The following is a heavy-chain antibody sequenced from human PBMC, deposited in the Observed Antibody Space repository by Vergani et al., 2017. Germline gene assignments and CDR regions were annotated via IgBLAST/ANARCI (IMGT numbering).Heavy chain of an antibody. D-gene: IGHD5-18*01. Sequence: QVQLQESGPGLVKPSETLSLTCTVSGGSISSYYWSWIRQPPGKGLEWIGYIYYSGSTNYNPSLKSRVTIAVDTSKNQFSLKLSSVTAADTAVYYCARHFRGYSYGLDYWGQGTLVTVSS. CDR3: ARHFRGYSYGLDY. J-gene: IGHJ4*02. CDR2: IYYSGST. V-gene: IGHV4-59*08. CDR1: GGSISSYY.